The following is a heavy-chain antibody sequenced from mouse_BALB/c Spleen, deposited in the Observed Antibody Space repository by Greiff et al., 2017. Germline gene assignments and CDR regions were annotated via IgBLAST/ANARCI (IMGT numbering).Heavy chain of an antibody. J-gene: IGHJ3*01. CDR3: AKGGYEFAY. D-gene: IGHD2-14*01. Sequence: QVQLQQPGAELVKPGTSVKLSCKASGYNFTSYWINWVKLRPGQGLEWIGDIYPGSGSTNYNEKFKSKATLTVDTSSSTAYMQLSSLASEDSALYYCAKGGYEFAYWGQGTLVTVSA. CDR1: GYNFTSYW. CDR2: IYPGSGST. V-gene: IGHV1-55*01.